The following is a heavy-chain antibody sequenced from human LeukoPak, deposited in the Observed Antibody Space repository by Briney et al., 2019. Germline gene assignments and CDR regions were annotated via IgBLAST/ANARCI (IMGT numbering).Heavy chain of an antibody. Sequence: GGSLRLSCAASGFTFSSSVMSWVRQAPGKGLEWVSIISDSGGNAYYADSVKGRFTISRDNSKNTLFLQMNSLRAEDTAIYYCAKYRSLEYWGQGTLVTVSS. D-gene: IGHD4-11*01. J-gene: IGHJ4*02. CDR3: AKYRSLEY. CDR1: GFTFSSSV. CDR2: ISDSGGNA. V-gene: IGHV3-23*01.